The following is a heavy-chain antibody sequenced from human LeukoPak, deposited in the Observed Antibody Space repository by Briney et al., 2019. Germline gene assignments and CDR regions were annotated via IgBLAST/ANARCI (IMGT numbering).Heavy chain of an antibody. CDR2: IYYSGST. Sequence: SETLSLTCTVSGGSISSSSYYCGWSRQPPGKGLEWIGSIYYSGSTYYNPSLKSRVTISVDTSKDQFSLKLSSVTAADTAVYYCARHSGYSGYDFDYWGQGTLVTVSS. J-gene: IGHJ4*02. V-gene: IGHV4-39*01. D-gene: IGHD5-12*01. CDR1: GGSISSSSYY. CDR3: ARHSGYSGYDFDY.